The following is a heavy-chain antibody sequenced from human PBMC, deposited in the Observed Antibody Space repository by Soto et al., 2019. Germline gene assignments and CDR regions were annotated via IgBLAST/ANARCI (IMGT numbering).Heavy chain of an antibody. CDR3: ARDPPTMDV. Sequence: QVQLLQSGAEVKKPGASVKVSCKASGYTVTSYGISWVRQALGQGLEWMGWISAYNGNTNHAQKLQGRVTMTTDTSTSTPYMQLRSLRSDDTAVYDCARDPPTMDVWGQGTTVTVSS. J-gene: IGHJ6*02. V-gene: IGHV1-18*01. CDR2: ISAYNGNT. CDR1: GYTVTSYG.